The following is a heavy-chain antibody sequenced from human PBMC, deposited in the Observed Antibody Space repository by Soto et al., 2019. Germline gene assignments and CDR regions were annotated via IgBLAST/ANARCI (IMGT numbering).Heavy chain of an antibody. CDR3: VKDRVESGLGEVDF. CDR1: GFTFSMYA. D-gene: IGHD3-16*01. J-gene: IGHJ4*02. V-gene: IGHV3-23*01. CDR2: ISGSGGST. Sequence: EVQLLESGGGLVQPGGSLRLSCAASGFTFSMYAMNWVRQAPGKGLEWASSISGSGGSTYYADSVKGRFAISRDNSKNTLYLQVNSLRPEDTAVYYCVKDRVESGLGEVDFWGQGTLVTVSS.